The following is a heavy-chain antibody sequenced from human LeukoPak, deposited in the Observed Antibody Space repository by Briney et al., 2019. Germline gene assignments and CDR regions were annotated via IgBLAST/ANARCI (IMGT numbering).Heavy chain of an antibody. Sequence: PGGSLRLSCAASGFTFSSYEMNWVRQAPGKGLEWVSYISSSGSTIYYADSVKGQFTISRDNAKNSLYLQMNSLRAEDTAVYYCAREGASKYSGSPGGFDYWGQGTLVTVSS. D-gene: IGHD1-26*01. CDR2: ISSSGSTI. CDR3: AREGASKYSGSPGGFDY. J-gene: IGHJ4*02. CDR1: GFTFSSYE. V-gene: IGHV3-48*03.